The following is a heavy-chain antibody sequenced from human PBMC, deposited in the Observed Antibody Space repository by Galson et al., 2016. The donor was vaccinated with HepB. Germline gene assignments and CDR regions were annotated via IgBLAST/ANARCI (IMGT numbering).Heavy chain of an antibody. Sequence: SLRLSCAASGFTFSSYSMNWVRQAPGEGLEWVSSISGSSSYIYYADSVKGRFTISRDNAKNSLYLQMNSLRAEDTAVYYCARDIAVAGMDYWGQGTLVTVSS. CDR2: ISGSSSYI. CDR1: GFTFSSYS. D-gene: IGHD6-19*01. J-gene: IGHJ4*02. CDR3: ARDIAVAGMDY. V-gene: IGHV3-21*01.